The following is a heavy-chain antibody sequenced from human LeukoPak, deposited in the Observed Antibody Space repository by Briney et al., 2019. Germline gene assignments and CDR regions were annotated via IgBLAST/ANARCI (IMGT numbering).Heavy chain of an antibody. J-gene: IGHJ3*02. V-gene: IGHV4-38-2*01. CDR3: ASHKAPGAFDI. CDR2: IYHSGST. Sequence: SETLSLTCAVSGYSISSGYYWGWIRQPPGKGLEWIGSIYHSGSTYYNPSLKSRVTISVDTSKNQFSLKLSSVTAADTAVYYCASHKAPGAFDIWGQGTMVTVSS. CDR1: GYSISSGYY.